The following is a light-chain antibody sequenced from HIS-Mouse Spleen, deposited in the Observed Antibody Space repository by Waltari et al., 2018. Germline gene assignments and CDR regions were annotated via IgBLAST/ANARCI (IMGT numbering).Light chain of an antibody. V-gene: IGLV3-9*01. J-gene: IGLJ2*01. CDR3: QVWDSSTVV. CDR2: RDS. Sequence: SYELTQPPSVSVSPGQTARITCGGNNIGSKNVHWYQQKPGQAPVLVIYRDSNRSSGIPERFSGSNSGNTATLTISRAQAGDEADYYCQVWDSSTVVFGGGTKLTVL. CDR1: NIGSKN.